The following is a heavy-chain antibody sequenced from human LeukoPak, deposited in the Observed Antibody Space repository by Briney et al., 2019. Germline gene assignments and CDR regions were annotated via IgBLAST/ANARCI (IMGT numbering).Heavy chain of an antibody. D-gene: IGHD6-19*01. J-gene: IGHJ4*02. Sequence: GGSLRLSCAASGFTFSSYEMNWVRQAPGKGLVWVSHINSDGSITNYADSVKGRFTISRDNAKNTLYLQMNSLRAEDTAVYYCARDASSGWYPYYFDYWGQGTLVTVSS. CDR1: GFTFSSYE. CDR2: INSDGSIT. V-gene: IGHV3-74*01. CDR3: ARDASSGWYPYYFDY.